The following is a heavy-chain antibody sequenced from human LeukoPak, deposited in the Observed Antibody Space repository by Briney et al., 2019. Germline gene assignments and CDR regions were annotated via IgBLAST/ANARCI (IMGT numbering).Heavy chain of an antibody. CDR1: GYTFTSYG. D-gene: IGHD3-10*01. J-gene: IGHJ6*03. Sequence: GASVKVSCKASGYTFTSYGISWVRQAPGQGLEWMGWISAYNGNTNYAQKLQGRATMTTDTSTSTAYMEPRSLRSDDTAVYYCARDPPYGSEPYYYYYMDVLGKGTTVTISS. CDR3: ARDPPYGSEPYYYYYMDV. CDR2: ISAYNGNT. V-gene: IGHV1-18*01.